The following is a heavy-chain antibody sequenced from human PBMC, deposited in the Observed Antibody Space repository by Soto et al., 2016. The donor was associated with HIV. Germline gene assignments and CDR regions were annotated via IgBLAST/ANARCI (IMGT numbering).Heavy chain of an antibody. Sequence: QVQLVESGGGVVQPGRSLRLSCVASGISFRDFGMHWVRQAPGKGLEWVAVIWYDGSRQYYIDSVEGRFTVSRDNSKNTLYLQMNNLRPDDTAMYYCVKDYARYSSHWCRFDSWGQGTLVTVSS. V-gene: IGHV3-30*18. CDR3: VKDYARYSSHWCRFDS. D-gene: IGHD2-15*01. CDR2: IWYDGSRQ. J-gene: IGHJ5*01. CDR1: GISFRDFG.